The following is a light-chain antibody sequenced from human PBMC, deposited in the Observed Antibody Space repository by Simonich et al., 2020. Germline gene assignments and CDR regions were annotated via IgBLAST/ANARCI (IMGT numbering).Light chain of an antibody. V-gene: IGLV6-57*01. J-gene: IGLJ3*02. CDR3: QSYDSSNWV. CDR1: SGSIASNY. Sequence: NFMLTQPHSVSESPGKTVTISCTRSSGSIASNYVQWYQQRPGSSPTTVIYEDNQSPSGVPDRFSGSIDSSANAASLTISGLETEDEADDYCQSYDSSNWVFGGGTKLTVL. CDR2: EDN.